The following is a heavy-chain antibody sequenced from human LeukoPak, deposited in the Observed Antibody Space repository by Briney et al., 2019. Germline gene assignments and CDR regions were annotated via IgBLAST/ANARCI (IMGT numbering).Heavy chain of an antibody. CDR1: GFTFSSYW. CDR2: IKQDGSEK. V-gene: IGHV3-7*01. Sequence: PGGSLRLSCAASGFTFSSYWMSWVRQAPGTGLEWVANIKQDGSEKYYVDSVKGRFTISRDNTKNSPYLQMNSLRAEDTAVYYCARDISSSSGPYYYYYGMDVWGQGTTVTVSS. CDR3: ARDISSSSGPYYYYYGMDV. D-gene: IGHD6-6*01. J-gene: IGHJ6*02.